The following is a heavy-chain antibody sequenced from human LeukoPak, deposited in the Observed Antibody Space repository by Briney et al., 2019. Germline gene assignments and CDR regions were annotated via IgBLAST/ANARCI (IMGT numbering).Heavy chain of an antibody. CDR3: ATDTLVGARVPGAFDI. J-gene: IGHJ3*02. Sequence: ASVKVSCKASGYTFTSYGISWVRQAPGQGLEWMGWISAYNGNTNYAQKLQGRVTMTEDTSTDTAYMELSSLRSEDTAVYYCATDTLVGARVPGAFDIWGQGTMVTVSS. CDR2: ISAYNGNT. V-gene: IGHV1-18*01. D-gene: IGHD1-26*01. CDR1: GYTFTSYG.